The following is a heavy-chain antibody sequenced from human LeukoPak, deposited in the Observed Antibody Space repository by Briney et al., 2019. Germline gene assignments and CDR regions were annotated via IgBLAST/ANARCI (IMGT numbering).Heavy chain of an antibody. Sequence: SETLSLTCTVSGGSISSGNYYWSWIRQPAGKGLEWIGRIYSSGSTNYNPSLKSRVTISVDTSKNQFSLKLSSVTAADTAVYYCASGGYSYGQNYYYYMDVWGKGTTVTVSS. CDR3: ASGGYSYGQNYYYYMDV. CDR1: GGSISSGNYY. CDR2: IYSSGST. D-gene: IGHD5-18*01. V-gene: IGHV4-61*02. J-gene: IGHJ6*03.